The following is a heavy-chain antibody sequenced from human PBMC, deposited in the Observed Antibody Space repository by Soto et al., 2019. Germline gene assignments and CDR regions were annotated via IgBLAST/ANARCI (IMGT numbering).Heavy chain of an antibody. CDR1: GGSISSGGYY. D-gene: IGHD6-13*01. J-gene: IGHJ4*02. CDR3: ARELTAGIAAAQIDY. V-gene: IGHV4-31*03. CDR2: IYYSGST. Sequence: QVQLQESGPGLVKPSQTLSLTCTVSGGSISSGGYYWSWIRQHPGKGLEWIGYIYYSGSTYYNPSLKSRVTISVDTSKNQFSLKLSSVTAADTAVYYCARELTAGIAAAQIDYWGQGTLVTVSS.